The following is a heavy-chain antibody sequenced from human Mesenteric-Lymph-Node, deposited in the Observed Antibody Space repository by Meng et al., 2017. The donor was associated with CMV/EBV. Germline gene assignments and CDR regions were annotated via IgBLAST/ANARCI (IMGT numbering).Heavy chain of an antibody. D-gene: IGHD1-26*01. CDR1: GFTVNDNY. CDR3: ARVRGSYAAFDI. J-gene: IGHJ3*02. Sequence: GESLKISCAASGFTVNDNYMSWVRQAPGKGLEWVSGINWNGGSTGYADSVKGRFTISRDNAKNSLYLQMNSLRAEDTALYYCARVRGSYAAFDIWGQGTMVTVSS. CDR2: INWNGGST. V-gene: IGHV3-20*04.